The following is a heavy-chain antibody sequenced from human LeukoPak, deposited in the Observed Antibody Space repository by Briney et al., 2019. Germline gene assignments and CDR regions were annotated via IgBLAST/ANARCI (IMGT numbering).Heavy chain of an antibody. CDR1: GDSIRSASYY. J-gene: IGHJ4*02. V-gene: IGHV4-39*07. CDR2: TYYSGTI. CDR3: ASTISGSYYY. Sequence: SETLSLTCTVSGDSIRSASYYWAWIRQPPGKGLEWIGTTYYSGTISYNSSLKSRVTISVDTSKNQFSLKLSSVTAADTAVYYCASTISGSYYYWGQGTLVTVSS. D-gene: IGHD1-26*01.